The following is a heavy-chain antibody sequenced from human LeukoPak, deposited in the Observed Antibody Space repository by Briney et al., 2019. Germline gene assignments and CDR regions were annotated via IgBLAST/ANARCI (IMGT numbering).Heavy chain of an antibody. CDR3: AKASSAGYYDILTGYYRSYYFDY. V-gene: IGHV3-9*03. CDR2: ISWNSGSI. CDR1: GCTFDDYA. D-gene: IGHD3-9*01. J-gene: IGHJ4*02. Sequence: GRSLRLSCAASGCTFDDYAMHWVRQAPGKGLEWVSGISWNSGSIGYADSVKGRFTISRDNAKNSLYLQMNSLRAEDMALYYCAKASSAGYYDILTGYYRSYYFDYWGQGTLVTVSS.